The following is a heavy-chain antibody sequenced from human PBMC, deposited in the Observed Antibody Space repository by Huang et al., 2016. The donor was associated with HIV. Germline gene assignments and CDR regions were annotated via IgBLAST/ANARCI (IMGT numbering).Heavy chain of an antibody. Sequence: QVQLVQPGAEVKRPGASVKVSCKASGYSCTGHFIHWVRQAPGQGLGRRGRIDPTSGAINWASRFQGRVSMTRDKSIGTAYMELSGLRSDDTAVFFCAREAWASGVAHYFDYWGPGTLVTVSS. CDR3: AREAWASGVAHYFDY. D-gene: IGHD3-10*01. CDR2: IDPTSGAI. CDR1: GYSCTGHF. V-gene: IGHV1-2*06. J-gene: IGHJ4*02.